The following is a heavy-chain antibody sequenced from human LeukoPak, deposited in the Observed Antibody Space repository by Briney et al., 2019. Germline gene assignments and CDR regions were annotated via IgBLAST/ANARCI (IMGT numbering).Heavy chain of an antibody. CDR1: GFTFSSYG. D-gene: IGHD3-3*01. J-gene: IGHJ4*02. V-gene: IGHV3-30*02. CDR3: ARAERRGYDFWSGYYLPDY. Sequence: GGSLRLSCAASGFTFSSYGMHWVRQAPGKGLEWVAFIRYDGSNKYYADSVKGRFTISRDNSKNTLYLQMNSLRAEDTAVYYCARAERRGYDFWSGYYLPDYWGQGTLVTVSS. CDR2: IRYDGSNK.